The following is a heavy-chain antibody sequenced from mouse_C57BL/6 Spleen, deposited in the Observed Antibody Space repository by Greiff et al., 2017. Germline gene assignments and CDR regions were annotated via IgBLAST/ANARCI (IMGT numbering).Heavy chain of an antibody. CDR2: IWTGGGT. CDR1: GFSLTSYA. V-gene: IGHV2-9-1*01. D-gene: IGHD1-1*01. J-gene: IGHJ4*01. CDR3: ARLITSVVAHYYAMDY. Sequence: VKLVESGPGLVAPSQSLSITCTVSGFSLTSYAISWVRQPPGKGLEWLGVIWTGGGTNYNSALKSRLSIIKDNSKSQVFLKMNSLQIDDTARYYCARLITSVVAHYYAMDYWGQGTSVTVSS.